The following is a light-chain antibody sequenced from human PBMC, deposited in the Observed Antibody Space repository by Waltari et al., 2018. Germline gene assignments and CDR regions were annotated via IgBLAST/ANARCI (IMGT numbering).Light chain of an antibody. CDR3: QHYGGSPKYT. J-gene: IGKJ2*01. Sequence: DIVLTQSPGTLSLSPGERATLSCRASQSVNNNYLTWYQAKPGQAPSLLIYGISLRATGVPDRFSGGGSGTDFNLTIRRLEPEDFAVYYCQHYGGSPKYTFGQGTKLEIK. CDR1: QSVNNNY. V-gene: IGKV3-20*01. CDR2: GIS.